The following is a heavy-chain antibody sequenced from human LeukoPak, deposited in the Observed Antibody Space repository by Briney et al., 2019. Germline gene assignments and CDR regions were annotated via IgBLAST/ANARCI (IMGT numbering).Heavy chain of an antibody. CDR3: AKSFNHGSSYDY. V-gene: IGHV3-30*18. Sequence: GGSLRLSCAASGFTFSSYGMHWVRQAPGKGLEWVAVISYDGSNKYYADSVKGRFTISRDNSKNTLYLQMNSLRAGDTAVYYCAKSFNHGSSYDYWGQGTLVTVSS. D-gene: IGHD6-13*01. CDR1: GFTFSSYG. J-gene: IGHJ4*02. CDR2: ISYDGSNK.